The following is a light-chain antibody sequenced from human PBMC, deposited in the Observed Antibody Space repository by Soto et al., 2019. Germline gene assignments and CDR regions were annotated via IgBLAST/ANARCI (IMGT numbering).Light chain of an antibody. Sequence: QSALTQPASVSGSPGQSITISCTGTSSDVGYYNYVSWYQQHPGKAPKLLIYDVTNRPSGVSNRFSGSKSGNTASLTISGLQAEDEADYYCSSSTRSSTLVFGTGTKVTVL. CDR1: SSDVGYYNY. CDR3: SSSTRSSTLV. CDR2: DVT. V-gene: IGLV2-14*01. J-gene: IGLJ1*01.